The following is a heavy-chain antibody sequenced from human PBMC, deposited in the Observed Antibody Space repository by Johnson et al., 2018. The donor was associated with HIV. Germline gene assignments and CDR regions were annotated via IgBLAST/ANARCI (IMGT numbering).Heavy chain of an antibody. D-gene: IGHD1-26*01. CDR2: ISYDGSNK. V-gene: IGHV3-30-3*02. Sequence: QVQLVESGGGVVQPGRSLRLSCAASGFTFSSYAMHWVRQAPGKGLEWVAVISYDGSNKYYADSVKGRFTISRANSKNPLYLQMNSLRAEETAVYYCARKGERGDAFDIWGQGTMVTVSS. J-gene: IGHJ3*02. CDR1: GFTFSSYA. CDR3: ARKGERGDAFDI.